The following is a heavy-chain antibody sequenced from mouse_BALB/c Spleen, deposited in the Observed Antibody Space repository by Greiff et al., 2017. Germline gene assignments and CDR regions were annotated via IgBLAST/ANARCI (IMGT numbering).Heavy chain of an antibody. CDR1: GYAFTNYL. J-gene: IGHJ1*01. V-gene: IGHV1-54*01. D-gene: IGHD1-1*01. Sequence: VQLQQSGAELVGPGTSVKVSCKASGYAFTNYLIEWVKQRPGQGLEWIGVINPGSGGTYYNEKFKGKATLTADKSCSTVYMQLSSLTSDDSAVYCCAREGDGSSRNRYFDEWGAVTTVTVGS. CDR3: AREGDGSSRNRYFDE. CDR2: INPGSGGT.